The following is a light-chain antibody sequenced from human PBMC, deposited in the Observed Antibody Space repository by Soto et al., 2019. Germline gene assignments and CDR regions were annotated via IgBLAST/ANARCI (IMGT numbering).Light chain of an antibody. Sequence: QSALTQPRSVSGSPGQSVTISCTGTSSDVGGYNYVSWYQQHPGKAPKLMIYDVNKRPSGVPARFSGSKSGNTASLTISRLQAEDEADYYCCSYAGSYSWVFGGGTKLTVL. CDR1: SSDVGGYNY. CDR3: CSYAGSYSWV. V-gene: IGLV2-11*01. CDR2: DVN. J-gene: IGLJ3*02.